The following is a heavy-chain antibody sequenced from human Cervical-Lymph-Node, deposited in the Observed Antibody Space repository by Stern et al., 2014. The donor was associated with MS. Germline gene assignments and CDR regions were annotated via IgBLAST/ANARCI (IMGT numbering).Heavy chain of an antibody. CDR1: GFTFSSYG. CDR3: ARDYCSGGSCFSLRKFDY. Sequence: VQLEESGGGVVQPGRSLRLSCAASGFTFSSYGMHWVRQAPGKGLEWVAVLWYDGATKYYADSVKGRFTVSRDNSKNTMYLQMNSLRADDTAVYYCARDYCSGGSCFSLRKFDYWGQGTLVTVSS. D-gene: IGHD2-15*01. V-gene: IGHV3-33*01. CDR2: LWYDGATK. J-gene: IGHJ4*02.